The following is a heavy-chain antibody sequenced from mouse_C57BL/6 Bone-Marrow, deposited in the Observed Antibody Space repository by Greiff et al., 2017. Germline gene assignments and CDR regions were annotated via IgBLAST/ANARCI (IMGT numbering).Heavy chain of an antibody. Sequence: VQLQQSGPELVKPGASVKISCKASGYSFTDYNMNWVQQSNGKSLEWIGVINPNYGTTSYNQKFKGKATLTVDQSSSTASMQLNSLTSEDPAVYDCARPLYYGSSFYWDFDVWGTGTTVTVSS. D-gene: IGHD1-1*01. CDR1: GYSFTDYN. J-gene: IGHJ1*03. CDR3: ARPLYYGSSFYWDFDV. V-gene: IGHV1-39*01. CDR2: INPNYGTT.